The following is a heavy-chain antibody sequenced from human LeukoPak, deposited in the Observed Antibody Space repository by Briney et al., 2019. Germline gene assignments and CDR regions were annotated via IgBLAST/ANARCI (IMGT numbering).Heavy chain of an antibody. CDR1: GFTFSSYS. CDR3: GRGIEGGATDY. J-gene: IGHJ4*02. V-gene: IGHV3-21*04. CDR2: ISSSSSYI. D-gene: IGHD4/OR15-4a*01. Sequence: GGSLRLSCAASGFTFSSYSMNWVRQAPGKGLEWVSSISSSSSYIYYADSVKGRFTISRDSSKNTLFLQMNSLRAEDTAVYYCGRGIEGGATDYWGQGTLVTVSS.